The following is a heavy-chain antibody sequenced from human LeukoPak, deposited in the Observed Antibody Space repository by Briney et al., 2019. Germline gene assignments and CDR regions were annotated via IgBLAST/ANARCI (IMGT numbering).Heavy chain of an antibody. CDR3: ARGSYYYDSSGYPTPEYFQH. CDR2: MNPNSGNT. V-gene: IGHV1-8*01. CDR1: GYTFTSYD. D-gene: IGHD3-22*01. Sequence: ASVKVSCKASGYTFTSYDINWVRQATGQELEWMGWMNPNSGNTGYAQKFQGRVTMTRNTSISTAYMELSSPRSEDTAVYYCARGSYYYDSSGYPTPEYFQHWGQGTLVTVSS. J-gene: IGHJ1*01.